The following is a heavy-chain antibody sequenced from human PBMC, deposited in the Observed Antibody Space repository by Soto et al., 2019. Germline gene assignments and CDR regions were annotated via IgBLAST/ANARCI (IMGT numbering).Heavy chain of an antibody. CDR3: ARGAPVVNDY. J-gene: IGHJ4*02. CDR2: IYRSGST. Sequence: QLQLQESGSGLVKPSQTLSLTCAVSGGPISSGGDSWSWIRQPPGKGLEWIGYIYRSGSTYNNPSLKSRVTISVDRSKNQFSLKLSSVTAADTAVYYCARGAPVVNDYWGQGTLVTVSS. D-gene: IGHD3-22*01. V-gene: IGHV4-30-2*01. CDR1: GGPISSGGDS.